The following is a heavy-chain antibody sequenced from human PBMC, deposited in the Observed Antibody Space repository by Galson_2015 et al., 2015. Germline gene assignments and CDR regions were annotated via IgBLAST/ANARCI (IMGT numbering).Heavy chain of an antibody. Sequence: SLRLSCAASGFAFSSFHMDWVRQAPGKGLEWVSHISNSGNIMYYRDSVKGRFTISRDKAKNSLFLQMNSLRADDTAVYYCAREWYNTGYYYMDVWGKGTTVTVSS. CDR2: ISNSGNIM. CDR3: AREWYNTGYYYMDV. V-gene: IGHV3-48*03. CDR1: GFAFSSFH. D-gene: IGHD1-14*01. J-gene: IGHJ6*03.